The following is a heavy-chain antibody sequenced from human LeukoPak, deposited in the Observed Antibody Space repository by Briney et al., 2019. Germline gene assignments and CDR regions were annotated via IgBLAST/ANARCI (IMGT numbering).Heavy chain of an antibody. V-gene: IGHV3-23*01. CDR1: GFTFTNYA. Sequence: GGSLRLSCAASGFTFTNYAMTWVRQAPGKGLEWVSSISASGVMTYYADSVKGRFTVSRDNSKNTLNLQMNSLRAEDTAVYYCALQRTLWQQLLDYWGQGTLVTVSS. J-gene: IGHJ4*02. CDR2: ISASGVMT. CDR3: ALQRTLWQQLLDY. D-gene: IGHD6-13*01.